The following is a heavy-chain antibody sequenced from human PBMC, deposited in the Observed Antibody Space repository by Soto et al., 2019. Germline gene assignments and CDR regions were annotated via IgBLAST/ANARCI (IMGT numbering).Heavy chain of an antibody. CDR3: ARLKRVAAAGKLFDP. D-gene: IGHD6-13*01. J-gene: IGHJ5*02. Sequence: SETLSLTCTVSGGSISSYYWSWIRQPPGKGLEWIGYIYYSGSTNYNPSLKSRVTISVDTSKNRFSLKLSSVTAADTAVYYCARLKRVAAAGKLFDPWGQGTLVTVSS. V-gene: IGHV4-59*01. CDR1: GGSISSYY. CDR2: IYYSGST.